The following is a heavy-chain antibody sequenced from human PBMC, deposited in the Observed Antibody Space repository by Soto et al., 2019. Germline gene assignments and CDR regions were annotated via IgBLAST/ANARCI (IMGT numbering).Heavy chain of an antibody. D-gene: IGHD3-3*01. CDR1: GFTFSSYG. J-gene: IGHJ3*02. CDR2: ISYDGSNK. CDR3: AKTTLRFLESDAFDI. Sequence: GGSLRLSCAASGFTFSSYGMHWVRQAPGKGLEWVAVISYDGSNKYYADSVKGRFTISRDNSKNTLYLQMNSLRAEDTAVYYCAKTTLRFLESDAFDIWGQGTMVTVSS. V-gene: IGHV3-30*18.